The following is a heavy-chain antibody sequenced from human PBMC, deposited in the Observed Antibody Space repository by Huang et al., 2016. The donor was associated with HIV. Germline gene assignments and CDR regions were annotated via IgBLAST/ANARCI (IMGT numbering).Heavy chain of an antibody. CDR1: GYTFTGYY. V-gene: IGHV1-2*02. D-gene: IGHD1-20*01. CDR2: INPNSGGT. Sequence: QVQLVQSGAEVKKPGASVKVSCKASGYTFTGYYMNWVRQAPGQGLEWRGWINPNSGGTKYAQKFQGRVTMTRDTSISTACMELSSLTSDDTAVYYCARDRAVSLLAYWGQGTLVTVSS. J-gene: IGHJ4*02. CDR3: ARDRAVSLLAY.